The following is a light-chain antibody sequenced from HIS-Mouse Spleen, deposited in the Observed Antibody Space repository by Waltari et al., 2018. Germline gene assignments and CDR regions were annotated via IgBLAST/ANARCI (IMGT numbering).Light chain of an antibody. CDR2: GAS. Sequence: EIVMTQSPATLSVSPGERATLSCRASQSVSSNLAWYQQKPGQAPRRLIYGASTRATGIPTSVSGSGSGTEFTLTISSMQSEDFAVYYCQQYNNWPPLTFGGGTKVEIK. CDR1: QSVSSN. J-gene: IGKJ4*01. CDR3: QQYNNWPPLT. V-gene: IGKV3-15*01.